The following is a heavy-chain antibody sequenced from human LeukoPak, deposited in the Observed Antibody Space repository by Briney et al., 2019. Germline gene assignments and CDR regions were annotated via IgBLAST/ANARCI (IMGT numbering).Heavy chain of an antibody. CDR3: ARSRSGSYSA. CDR1: GGTFSSYA. D-gene: IGHD1-26*01. Sequence: ASVKVSCKASGGTFSSYAISWVRQAPGQGLEWMGWINPNSGGTNYAQKFQGRVTMTRDTSISTAYMELSRLRSDDTAVYYCARSRSGSYSAWGQGSLVTVSS. V-gene: IGHV1-2*02. J-gene: IGHJ4*02. CDR2: INPNSGGT.